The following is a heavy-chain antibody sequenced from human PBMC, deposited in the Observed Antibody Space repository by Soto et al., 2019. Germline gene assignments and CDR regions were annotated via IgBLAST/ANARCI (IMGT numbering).Heavy chain of an antibody. D-gene: IGHD2-15*01. CDR2: IYWDDDK. J-gene: IGHJ6*02. CDR3: AHKGGRGAAMDV. V-gene: IGHV2-5*02. Sequence: QITLKESGPTLVKPTQTLTLTCTFSGFSLSTSGVGVSWIRQPPGKALEWLALIYWDDDKRYSPFLENRVTITKVTSPNEVVLTMTNIDPVDTGTYYCAHKGGRGAAMDVWGQGTTVTVSS. CDR1: GFSLSTSGVG.